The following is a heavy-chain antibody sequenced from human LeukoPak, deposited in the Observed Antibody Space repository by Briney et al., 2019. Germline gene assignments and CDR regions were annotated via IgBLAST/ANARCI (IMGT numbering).Heavy chain of an antibody. Sequence: ASVTVSCTASGYTFTSYYMHWVRQAPGQGLEWMGIINPSGGSTSYAQKFQGRVTMTRDMSTSTVYMELRSLRSEDTAVYYCARGYCSSTSCYSPLDYWGQGTLVTVSS. J-gene: IGHJ4*02. V-gene: IGHV1-46*01. CDR3: ARGYCSSTSCYSPLDY. D-gene: IGHD2-2*01. CDR1: GYTFTSYY. CDR2: INPSGGST.